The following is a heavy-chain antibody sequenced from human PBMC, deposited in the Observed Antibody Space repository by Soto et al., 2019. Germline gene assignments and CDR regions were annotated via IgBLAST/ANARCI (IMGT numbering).Heavy chain of an antibody. CDR1: GYSFTNYW. CDR3: ARRGGYCSNGVCYINYYYGMDV. CDR2: IFPGDSDT. V-gene: IGHV5-51*01. Sequence: GQSLKISCKGSGYSFTNYWIGWVRQMPGKGLEWMGIIFPGDSDTRYSPSFQGQVTISADRSSSTAYLQWSSLKASDTAMYYCARRGGYCSNGVCYINYYYGMDVWGQGTRSPSP. J-gene: IGHJ6*02. D-gene: IGHD2-8*01.